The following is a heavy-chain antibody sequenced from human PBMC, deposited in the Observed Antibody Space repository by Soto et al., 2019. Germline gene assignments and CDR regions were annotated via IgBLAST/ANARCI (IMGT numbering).Heavy chain of an antibody. CDR2: ISYDGSNK. J-gene: IGHJ3*02. V-gene: IGHV3-30*18. Sequence: GGSLRLSCAASGFTFSSYGMHWVRQAPGKGLEWVAVISYDGSNKYYADSVKGRFTISRDNSKNTLYLQMNSLRAEDTAVYYCVKVVVAATPLGGGSLNAFDIWGQGTMVTVSS. CDR1: GFTFSSYG. D-gene: IGHD2-15*01. CDR3: VKVVVAATPLGGGSLNAFDI.